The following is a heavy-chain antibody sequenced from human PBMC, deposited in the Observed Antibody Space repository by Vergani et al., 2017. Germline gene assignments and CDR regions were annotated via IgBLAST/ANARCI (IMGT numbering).Heavy chain of an antibody. CDR1: GFTFSNYS. J-gene: IGHJ4*02. V-gene: IGHV3-21*01. Sequence: EVQLVESGGGLVKPGGSLRLSCTASGFTFSNYSMNWVRQAPGKGLEWVSSISSRYTYIYYAGSVKGQFTISRDNAKNSLYLQMNSLRAEDTAVYYCAKDPALHYYDSSGYYDYWGQGTLVTVSS. CDR2: ISSRYTYI. CDR3: AKDPALHYYDSSGYYDY. D-gene: IGHD3-22*01.